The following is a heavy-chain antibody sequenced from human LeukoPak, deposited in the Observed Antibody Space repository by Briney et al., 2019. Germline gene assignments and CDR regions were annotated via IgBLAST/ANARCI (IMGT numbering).Heavy chain of an antibody. CDR1: GYTLTNYA. CDR3: ARVQGYCSTTSCYPHY. Sequence: ASVKVSCKASGYTLTNYAPNWVRQAPGQGLEWMGWINTNTGSPTYAQGFTGRFVFSLDTSVNTAYLQISSLKAEDTAIYYCARVQGYCSTTSCYPHYWGQGTLVTVSS. CDR2: INTNTGSP. D-gene: IGHD2-2*01. J-gene: IGHJ4*02. V-gene: IGHV7-4-1*02.